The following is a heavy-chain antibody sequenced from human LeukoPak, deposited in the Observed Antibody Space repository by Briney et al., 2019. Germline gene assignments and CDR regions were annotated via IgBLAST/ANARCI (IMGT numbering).Heavy chain of an antibody. CDR3: ATLYYDSSGYYYFDY. CDR2: ISGSGGST. CDR1: GFTFSSYA. Sequence: GGSLRLSCAASGFTFSSYAMSWVRQAPGKGLEWVSAISGSGGSTYYADSVKGRFTISRDNSKNTLYLQMNGLRAEDTAVYYCATLYYDSSGYYYFDYWGQGTLVTVSS. V-gene: IGHV3-23*01. D-gene: IGHD3-22*01. J-gene: IGHJ4*02.